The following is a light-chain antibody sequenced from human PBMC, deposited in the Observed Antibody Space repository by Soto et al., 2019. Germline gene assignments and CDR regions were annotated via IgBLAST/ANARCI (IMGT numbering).Light chain of an antibody. Sequence: QAVVTQEPSLTVSPGGTVTLTCASSTGAVTSDHYPNWFQQKPGQAPRALIFGATNKHSWTPARFSGSLLGGKAALTLSGVQPEDEAEYYCLLYFGGAHVFGTGTKVTVL. CDR2: GAT. J-gene: IGLJ1*01. V-gene: IGLV7-43*01. CDR3: LLYFGGAHV. CDR1: TGAVTSDHY.